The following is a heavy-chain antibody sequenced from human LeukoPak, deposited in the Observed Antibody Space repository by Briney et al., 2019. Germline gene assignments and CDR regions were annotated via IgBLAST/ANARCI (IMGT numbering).Heavy chain of an antibody. CDR3: ASTPVPTYYFDY. V-gene: IGHV3-23*01. J-gene: IGHJ4*02. Sequence: PGGSLRLSCSASGFTFTTNGMNWVRQAPGKGLEWVSGIGGSGTRTYYADSVKGRFTISRDNSKNTLYLQMNSLRAEDTAVYYCASTPVPTYYFDYWGQGTLVTVSS. CDR1: GFTFTTNG. CDR2: IGGSGTRT. D-gene: IGHD5-12*01.